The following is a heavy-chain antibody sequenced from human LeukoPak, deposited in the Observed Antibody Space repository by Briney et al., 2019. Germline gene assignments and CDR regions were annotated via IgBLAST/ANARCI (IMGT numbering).Heavy chain of an antibody. CDR1: GFTFSSYA. D-gene: IGHD1-26*01. CDR2: ISGSGGRT. V-gene: IGHV3-23*01. Sequence: SGGSLRLSCAASGFTFSSYAMSWVRQAPGKGLEWVSAISGSGGRTYYADSVKGRFTISRDNSKNTLYLQMNSLRAEDTAVYYCAKDLIVEGASDYCGQGTLVTVSS. CDR3: AKDLIVEGASDY. J-gene: IGHJ4*02.